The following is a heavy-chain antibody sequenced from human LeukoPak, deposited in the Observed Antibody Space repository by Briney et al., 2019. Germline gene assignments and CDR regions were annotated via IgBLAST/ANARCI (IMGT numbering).Heavy chain of an antibody. Sequence: SETLSLTCTVSGGSISSHYWSWLRQPPGKGLEWIGYIYYSGSTNYNPSLKSRVTISVDTSKNQFSLKLSSVTAADTAVYYCARGLLNSGYYAYWGQGTLVTVSS. CDR2: IYYSGST. V-gene: IGHV4-59*11. J-gene: IGHJ4*02. CDR3: ARGLLNSGYYAY. CDR1: GGSISSHY. D-gene: IGHD3-22*01.